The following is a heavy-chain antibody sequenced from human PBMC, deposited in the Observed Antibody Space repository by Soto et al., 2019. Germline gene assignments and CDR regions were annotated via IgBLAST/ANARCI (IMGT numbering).Heavy chain of an antibody. J-gene: IGHJ4*02. D-gene: IGHD3-3*01. CDR3: ATFWSGYPYFDY. Sequence: VASVKVSCKVSGYTLTELSMHWVRQAPGKGLEWMGGFDPEDGETIYAQKFQGRVTMTEDTSTDTAYMELSSLRSEDTAVYYCATFWSGYPYFDYWGQGTLVTVSS. CDR1: GYTLTELS. V-gene: IGHV1-24*01. CDR2: FDPEDGET.